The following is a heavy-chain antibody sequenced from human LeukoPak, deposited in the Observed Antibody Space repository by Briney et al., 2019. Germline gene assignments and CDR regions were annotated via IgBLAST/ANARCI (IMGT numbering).Heavy chain of an antibody. D-gene: IGHD6-19*01. CDR3: ARARELSSGWLYYYYYYYMDV. Sequence: PGASVKVSCKASGYTFTGYYMHWVRQAPGQGLEWMGWINPNSGNPTYAQGFTGRFVFSLDTSVSTAYLQISSLKAEDTAVYYCARARELSSGWLYYYYYYYMDVWGKGTTVTVSS. V-gene: IGHV7-4-1*02. CDR2: INPNSGNP. CDR1: GYTFTGYY. J-gene: IGHJ6*03.